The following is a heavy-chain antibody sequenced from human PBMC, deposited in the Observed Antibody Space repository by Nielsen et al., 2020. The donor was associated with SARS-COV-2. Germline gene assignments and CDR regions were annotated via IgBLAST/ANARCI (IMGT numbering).Heavy chain of an antibody. CDR3: ARESSGYDHYNYGMDV. CDR2: IYFSGRT. CDR1: GASISSGGYS. J-gene: IGHJ6*02. D-gene: IGHD5-12*01. V-gene: IGHV4-31*03. Sequence: SETLSLTCTVSGASISSGGYSWSWIRHHPGKGLEWIGYIYFSGRTCYNPSLKSRVTISVDTSKNQFSLSLRSVTAADTAVYYCARESSGYDHYNYGMDVWGQGTTVTVSS.